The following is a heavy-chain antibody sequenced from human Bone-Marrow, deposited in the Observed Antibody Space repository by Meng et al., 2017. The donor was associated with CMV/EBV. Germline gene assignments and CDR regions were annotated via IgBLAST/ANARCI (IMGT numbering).Heavy chain of an antibody. J-gene: IGHJ6*02. D-gene: IGHD3-16*01. V-gene: IGHV4-30-4*08. Sequence: SETLSLTCTVSGGSISSGDYYWSWIRQPPGKGLEWIGYIYYSGSTYYNPSLKSRVTISVDTSKNQFSLKLSSVTAADTAVYYCARIQGGARKYYYYYYGMDVWGQGTTVTVSS. CDR2: IYYSGST. CDR3: ARIQGGARKYYYYYYGMDV. CDR1: GGSISSGDYY.